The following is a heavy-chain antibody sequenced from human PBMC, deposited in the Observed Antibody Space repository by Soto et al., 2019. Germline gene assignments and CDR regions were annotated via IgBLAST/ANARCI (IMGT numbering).Heavy chain of an antibody. CDR3: ARREGIAAANFDY. D-gene: IGHD6-13*01. J-gene: IGHJ4*02. Sequence: QVQLVQSGAEVKKPGASVKVSCKASGYTFTSYGISWVRQAPGQGLEWMGWISAYNGNTKYAQKIQGRVTITTETATSTACMEMRSMRSDDTDVYYCARREGIAAANFDYWGQGTLVTVSS. V-gene: IGHV1-18*01. CDR2: ISAYNGNT. CDR1: GYTFTSYG.